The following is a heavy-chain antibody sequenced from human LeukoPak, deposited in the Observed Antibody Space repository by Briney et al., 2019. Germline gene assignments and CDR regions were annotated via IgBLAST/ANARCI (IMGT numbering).Heavy chain of an antibody. J-gene: IGHJ4*02. CDR1: GGTFSSYA. D-gene: IGHD2-8*02. V-gene: IGHV1-69*13. Sequence: GASVKVSCKASGGTFSSYAISWVRQAPGQGLEWMGGIIPIFGTANYAQKFQGRVTITADESTSTAYMELSSLRSEDTAVYYCAREVGYGTPPLYYFDYWGQGTLVTVSS. CDR3: AREVGYGTPPLYYFDY. CDR2: IIPIFGTA.